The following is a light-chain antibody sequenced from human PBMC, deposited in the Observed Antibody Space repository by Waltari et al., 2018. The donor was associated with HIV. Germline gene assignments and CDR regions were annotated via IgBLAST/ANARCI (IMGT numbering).Light chain of an antibody. V-gene: IGLV2-11*01. CDR1: SSAVGGYNY. CDR2: DVS. Sequence: QSALTQPRSVSGSPGQSVSISCTGTSSAVGGYNYVSWYQQHPDKAPQLLIYDVSQRPSGVPDRFSGSTSGNTASLTISGLQAEDEADYYCCSYAGIYTYVKFGGGTKLTVL. J-gene: IGLJ2*01. CDR3: CSYAGIYTYVK.